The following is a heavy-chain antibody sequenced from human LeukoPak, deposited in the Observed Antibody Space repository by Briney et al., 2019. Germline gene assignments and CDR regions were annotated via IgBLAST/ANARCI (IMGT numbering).Heavy chain of an antibody. CDR2: IAGGGSST. V-gene: IGHV3-23*01. J-gene: IGHJ3*02. D-gene: IGHD2-2*01. CDR1: GFTVSFYA. Sequence: GGSLRLSCAASGFTVSFYAMSWVRQAPGKGLEWVSVIAGGGSSTYYAVSVKGRFTISRDNSKNTLYLQMNSPRVEDTAVYYCVKDPDPRYCSSSSCSPIWGQGTMVTVSS. CDR3: VKDPDPRYCSSSSCSPI.